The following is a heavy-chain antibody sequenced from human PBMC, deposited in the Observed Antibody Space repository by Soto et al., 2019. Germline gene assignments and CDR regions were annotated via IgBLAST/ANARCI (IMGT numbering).Heavy chain of an antibody. V-gene: IGHV6-1*01. Sequence: LSLTCANSGDSVSSNSAGWNWIRQSPSRGLEWLGRTYYKSKWNNDYALSVKSRITINPDTSKNQFSLHLYSVTPEDTAVYYCTGITWFRGMDVWGQGTPVTVSS. CDR3: TGITWFRGMDV. CDR1: GDSVSSNSAG. CDR2: TYYKSKWNN. D-gene: IGHD3-10*01. J-gene: IGHJ6*02.